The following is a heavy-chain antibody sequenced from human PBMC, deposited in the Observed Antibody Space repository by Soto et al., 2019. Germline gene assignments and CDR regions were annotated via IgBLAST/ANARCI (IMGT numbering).Heavy chain of an antibody. Sequence: GGSLRLSCAASGFTFSSYWMSWVRQAPGKGLEWVANIKQDGSEKYYVDSVKGRFTISRDNAKNSLYLQMNSLRAEDTAVYYCARDAQRITMVRGVIITGFDYWGQGTLVTVSS. CDR2: IKQDGSEK. CDR3: ARDAQRITMVRGVIITGFDY. CDR1: GFTFSSYW. D-gene: IGHD3-10*01. V-gene: IGHV3-7*01. J-gene: IGHJ4*02.